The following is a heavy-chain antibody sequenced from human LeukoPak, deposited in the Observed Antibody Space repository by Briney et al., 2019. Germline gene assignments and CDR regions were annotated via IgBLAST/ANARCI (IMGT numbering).Heavy chain of an antibody. J-gene: IGHJ4*02. CDR2: ISANGGGT. V-gene: IGHV3-23*01. Sequence: GGSLRLSCAASGFTFSNYAMSWVRQAPAKGLEWVSAISANGGGTYYADSVKGRFTISRDNSKNTLYLQMNSLRAEDTAVYYCAKGSSPFDYWGQGTLVTVSS. CDR3: AKGSSPFDY. D-gene: IGHD6-13*01. CDR1: GFTFSNYA.